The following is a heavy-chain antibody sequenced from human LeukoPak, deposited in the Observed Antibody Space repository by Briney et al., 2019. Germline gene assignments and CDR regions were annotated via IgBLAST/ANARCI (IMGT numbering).Heavy chain of an antibody. J-gene: IGHJ3*02. V-gene: IGHV4-59*01. CDR1: GGSISSYY. Sequence: SETLSLTCTVSGGSISSYYWSWIRQPPGKGLEWIGYIYYSGSTNYNPSLKSRVTISVDTSKNQFSLKLSSVTAADTAVYYCARASYDILTGYPRAFDIWGQGTMVTVSS. D-gene: IGHD3-9*01. CDR2: IYYSGST. CDR3: ARASYDILTGYPRAFDI.